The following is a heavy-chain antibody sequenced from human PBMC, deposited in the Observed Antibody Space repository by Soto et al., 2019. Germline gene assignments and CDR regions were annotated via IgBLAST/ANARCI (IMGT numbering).Heavy chain of an antibody. D-gene: IGHD3-22*01. Sequence: GESLKISCKGSGYSFTSYWIGWVRQMPGKGLEWMGIIYPGDSDTRYSPSFQGQVTISADKSISTAYLQWSSLKASDTAMYYCARHPYYYDTKRPGGFDPWGQGTLVIVSS. V-gene: IGHV5-51*01. J-gene: IGHJ5*02. CDR2: IYPGDSDT. CDR3: ARHPYYYDTKRPGGFDP. CDR1: GYSFTSYW.